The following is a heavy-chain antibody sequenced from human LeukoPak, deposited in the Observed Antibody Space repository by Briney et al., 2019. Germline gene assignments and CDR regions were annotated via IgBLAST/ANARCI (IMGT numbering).Heavy chain of an antibody. D-gene: IGHD2-15*01. CDR3: ATGTYCSGGTCLVP. J-gene: IGHJ5*02. V-gene: IGHV4-38-2*01. CDR2: IYHSGST. Sequence: PSETLSLTCAVSGYSVSSGYYWGWIRQPPGKGLEWIGSIYHSGSTYYNPSLKSRVTIPVDPAKNQFSLNLTSVPAADTAVYHCATGTYCSGGTCLVPWGQGTLVTVSS. CDR1: GYSVSSGYY.